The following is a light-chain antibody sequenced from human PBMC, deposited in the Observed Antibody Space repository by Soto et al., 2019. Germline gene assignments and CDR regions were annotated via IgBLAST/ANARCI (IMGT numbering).Light chain of an antibody. CDR1: SSDVGNYNL. Sequence: QSALTQPASVSASPGLAITISCTGTSSDVGNYNLVSWYQHHPGKAPKLMIYDGNKRPSGVSNRLSGSKSGNTASLTISGLQAEDEAEYYCCSYAGGTTFVLFGGGTKLTVL. CDR2: DGN. CDR3: CSYAGGTTFVL. J-gene: IGLJ2*01. V-gene: IGLV2-23*03.